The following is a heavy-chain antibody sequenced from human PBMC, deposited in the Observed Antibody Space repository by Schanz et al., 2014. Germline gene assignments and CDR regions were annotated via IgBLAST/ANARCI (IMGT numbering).Heavy chain of an antibody. CDR1: GFIFSNHG. D-gene: IGHD3-22*01. CDR2: IQHDGSRT. CDR3: ARDRGSAVGYQYYGMDV. V-gene: IGHV3-30*02. J-gene: IGHJ6*02. Sequence: QAELVESGGGVVQPGGSPRLSCEASGFIFSNHGMNWVRQAPGKGLEWVAFIQHDGSRTYYTASLKGRVTISRDNSQNMVYVEMNSLRVEDTALYYCARDRGSAVGYQYYGMDVWGQGTTVTVSS.